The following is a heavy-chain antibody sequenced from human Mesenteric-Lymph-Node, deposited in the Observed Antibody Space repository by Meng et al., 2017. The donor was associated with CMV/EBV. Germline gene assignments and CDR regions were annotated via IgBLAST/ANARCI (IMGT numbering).Heavy chain of an antibody. J-gene: IGHJ4*02. CDR1: GGSISSSNW. D-gene: IGHD5-12*01. CDR3: AREGATNTASFDY. Sequence: CAVSGGSISSSNWWTWVRQPPGKGLEWIGEIYHSGSTNYNPSLKSRVTISIDKSENQFSLKMTSVTAADTAVYYCAREGATNTASFDYWGQGTLVTVSS. V-gene: IGHV4-4*02. CDR2: IYHSGST.